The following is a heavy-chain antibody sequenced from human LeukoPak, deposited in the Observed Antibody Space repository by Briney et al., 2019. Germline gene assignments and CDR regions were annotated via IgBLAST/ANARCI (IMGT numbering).Heavy chain of an antibody. CDR3: ARELGYCSSRRCSPGYYMDV. J-gene: IGHJ6*03. Sequence: PGGSLRLSCAASGFTFSSYWMSWVRQAPGKGLEWVANIKQDGSEKYFVDSVKGRFTISRDNAKNSLYMQLNSLRGEDTPLYYCARELGYCSSRRCSPGYYMDVWGRGTTVTVFS. CDR2: IKQDGSEK. D-gene: IGHD2-2*01. CDR1: GFTFSSYW. V-gene: IGHV3-7*01.